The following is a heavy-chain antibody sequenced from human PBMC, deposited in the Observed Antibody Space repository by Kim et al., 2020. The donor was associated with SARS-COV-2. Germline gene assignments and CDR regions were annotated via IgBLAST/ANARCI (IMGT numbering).Heavy chain of an antibody. CDR2: ITGGGGST. CDR1: GFTFSNYA. D-gene: IGHD2-21*02. V-gene: IGHV3-23*01. Sequence: GGSLRLSCVASGFTFSNYAMTWVRQAPGKGLEWVSTITGGGGSTYYADSVKGRFAISRDNSKNTLFLQMNSLRADDTAVYYCARGFEGADCTDCYVYFD. J-gene: IGHJ4*01. CDR3: ARGFEGADCTDCYVYFD.